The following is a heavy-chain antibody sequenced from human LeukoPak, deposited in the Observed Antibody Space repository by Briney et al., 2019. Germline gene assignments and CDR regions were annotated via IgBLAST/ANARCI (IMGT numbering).Heavy chain of an antibody. CDR1: GYTFTGYY. CDR2: INPNSGGT. Sequence: GASVKVSSKASGYTFTGYYMHWVRQAPGQGLEWMGWINPNSGGTNYAQKFQGRVTMTRDTSISTAYMELSRLRSDDTAVYYCARWYSSSWYSGWFDPWGQGTLVTVSS. D-gene: IGHD6-13*01. V-gene: IGHV1-2*02. CDR3: ARWYSSSWYSGWFDP. J-gene: IGHJ5*02.